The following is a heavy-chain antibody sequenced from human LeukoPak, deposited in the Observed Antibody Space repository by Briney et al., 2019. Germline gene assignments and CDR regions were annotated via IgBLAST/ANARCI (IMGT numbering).Heavy chain of an antibody. CDR1: GFTFRSYA. CDR3: AKDPRGYTYGSYYFDC. D-gene: IGHD5-18*01. V-gene: IGHV3-23*01. Sequence: GGSLRLSCAASGFTFRSYAMSWVRQTLGKGLEWVSAISGNGGSTYYADSVKGRFTISRDNSKNTLYLQMNSLRPEDTALYYCAKDPRGYTYGSYYFDCWGQGILVTVSS. J-gene: IGHJ4*02. CDR2: ISGNGGST.